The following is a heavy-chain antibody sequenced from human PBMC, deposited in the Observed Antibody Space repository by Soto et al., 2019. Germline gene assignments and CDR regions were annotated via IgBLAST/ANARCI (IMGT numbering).Heavy chain of an antibody. CDR3: ARGGDGAMIVD. D-gene: IGHD3-22*01. CDR1: GYTFTSYA. CDR2: INAGNGKT. Sequence: QVQLVQSGAEVKKPGASVKVSCKASGYTFTSYAMHWVRQAPGQRLEWMGWINAGNGKTKYSQKFQGRVTSTRDTSASTAYMELSSLRSEDTAVYYCARGGDGAMIVDWGQGTLVIVSS. V-gene: IGHV1-3*01. J-gene: IGHJ4*02.